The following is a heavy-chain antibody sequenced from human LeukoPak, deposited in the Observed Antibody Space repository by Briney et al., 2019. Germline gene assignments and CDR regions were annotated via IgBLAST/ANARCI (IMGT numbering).Heavy chain of an antibody. V-gene: IGHV3-7*01. Sequence: GGSLRLSCAASGFTFSNYYMSWVRQAPGKGLEWVANIKQDGSETYHVDSVKGRFTISRDNAKDSLYLEMNSLRAEDTAVYYCARGGQAGTGDLWGQGTLVTVSS. CDR1: GFTFSNYY. J-gene: IGHJ5*02. D-gene: IGHD3-10*01. CDR3: ARGGQAGTGDL. CDR2: IKQDGSET.